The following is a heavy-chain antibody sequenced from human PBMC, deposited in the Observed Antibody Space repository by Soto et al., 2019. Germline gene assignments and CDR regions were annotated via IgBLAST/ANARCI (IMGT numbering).Heavy chain of an antibody. Sequence: GSLRLSFAYSEFTFRRFAMIWVRQAPGKGLEWVSTIRGSGDSTFYADSVKGRFTVSRVNSENTLYLQMNSLRAEDTAFYYCAKDQGDASNTFDLWGQGTLVTVSS. CDR2: IRGSGDST. J-gene: IGHJ4*02. D-gene: IGHD1-26*01. CDR3: AKDQGDASNTFDL. V-gene: IGHV3-23*01. CDR1: EFTFRRFA.